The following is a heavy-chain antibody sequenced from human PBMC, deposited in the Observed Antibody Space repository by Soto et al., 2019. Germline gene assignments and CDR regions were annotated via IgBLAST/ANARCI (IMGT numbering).Heavy chain of an antibody. CDR1: GYTFTGYC. Sequence: QVQLVQSGAEVKKPGASVKVSCKASGYTFTGYCMHWVRQAPGQGLEWMGWINPNSGGTNYAQKFQGRVTMTRDTSISTAYMELSRLRSDDTAVYYCARGYPLYDSSGYWRGLFDYWGQGTLVTVSS. J-gene: IGHJ4*02. V-gene: IGHV1-2*02. CDR3: ARGYPLYDSSGYWRGLFDY. D-gene: IGHD3-22*01. CDR2: INPNSGGT.